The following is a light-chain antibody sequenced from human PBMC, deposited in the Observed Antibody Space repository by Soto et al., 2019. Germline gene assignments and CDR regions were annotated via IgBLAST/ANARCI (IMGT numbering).Light chain of an antibody. CDR3: QSYDSSLSGAV. V-gene: IGLV1-40*01. CDR2: GNS. J-gene: IGLJ7*01. Sequence: QAVVTQPPSVSGAPGQRVTISCTGSSSNIGAGYDVHWYQQLPGTAPKLLIYGNSNRPSGVPDRFSGSKSGTSASLAITGLQAEDEADNYCQSYDSSLSGAVFGGGTQLTVL. CDR1: SSNIGAGYD.